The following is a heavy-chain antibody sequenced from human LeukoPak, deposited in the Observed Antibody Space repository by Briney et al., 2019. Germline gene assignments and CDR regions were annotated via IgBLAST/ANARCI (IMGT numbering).Heavy chain of an antibody. CDR1: GGSISSYY. CDR2: IYTSGST. CDR3: AVGYCSGGSCYGVDY. Sequence: SETLSLTCTVSGGSISSYYWSWIRQPAGKGLEWIGRIYTSGSTNYNPSHKSRVTMSVDTSKNQFSLKLSSVTAADTAVYYCAVGYCSGGSCYGVDYWGQGTLVTVSS. D-gene: IGHD2-15*01. V-gene: IGHV4-4*07. J-gene: IGHJ4*02.